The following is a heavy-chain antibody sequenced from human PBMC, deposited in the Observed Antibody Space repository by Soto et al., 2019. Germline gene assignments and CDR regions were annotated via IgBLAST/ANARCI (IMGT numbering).Heavy chain of an antibody. CDR1: GGSISSSSYY. Sequence: PSETLSLTCTVSGGSISSSSYYWGWIRQPPGKGLEWIGSIYYSGSTYYNPSLKSRVTISVDTSKNQFSLKLSSVTAADTAVYYCARSSQLRYFVPYYYGMDVWGQGTTVNVSS. CDR3: ARSSQLRYFVPYYYGMDV. V-gene: IGHV4-39*01. CDR2: IYYSGST. D-gene: IGHD3-9*01. J-gene: IGHJ6*02.